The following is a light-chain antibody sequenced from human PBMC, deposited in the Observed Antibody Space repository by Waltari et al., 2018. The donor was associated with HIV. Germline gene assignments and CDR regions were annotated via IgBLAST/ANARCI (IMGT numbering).Light chain of an antibody. V-gene: IGLV3-1*01. CDR1: KLGDKY. J-gene: IGLJ2*01. CDR3: QAWDSNTAGAV. Sequence: SYELTQPPSVSVSPGHTASITCSGEKLGDKYACWYQQKPGQSPVLVIYQNTKRPSGIPERCSGSNSGNTATLTNSGTQAMDEADYYCQAWDSNTAGAVFGGGTKLTVL. CDR2: QNT.